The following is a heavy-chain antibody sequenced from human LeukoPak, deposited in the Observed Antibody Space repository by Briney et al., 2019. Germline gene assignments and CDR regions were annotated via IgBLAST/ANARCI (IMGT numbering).Heavy chain of an antibody. V-gene: IGHV3-48*01. CDR3: AGAHYYDSSGPGLNQY. J-gene: IGHJ4*02. D-gene: IGHD3-22*01. Sequence: RGSLRLSCAASGFRFDNYSINWVRQAPGKGLEWVSFISGYSSIIYYADSVKGRFTNFRDNARNSLYLQRNSLRADDTAVYYCAGAHYYDSSGPGLNQYWGQGTLVTVSS. CDR1: GFRFDNYS. CDR2: ISGYSSII.